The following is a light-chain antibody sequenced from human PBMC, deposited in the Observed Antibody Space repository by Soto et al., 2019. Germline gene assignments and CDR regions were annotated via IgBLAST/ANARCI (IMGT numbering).Light chain of an antibody. CDR3: AAWDDSLSGPGV. CDR1: STNIGAGYG. CDR2: GGT. J-gene: IGLJ2*01. Sequence: QLVLTQPPSVSGAPGQRVSISCTGSSTNIGAGYGVHWYQQRPGTAPKLLIVGGTIRPSGVPDRFSASTSGTSASLAISGLRSEDEADYYCAAWDDSLSGPGVFGGGTKVTVL. V-gene: IGLV1-40*01.